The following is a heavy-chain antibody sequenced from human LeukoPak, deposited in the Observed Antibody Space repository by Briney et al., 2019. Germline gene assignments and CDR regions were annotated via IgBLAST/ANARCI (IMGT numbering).Heavy chain of an antibody. J-gene: IGHJ4*02. CDR1: GFTFSSYG. Sequence: PGRSLRLSCAASGFTFSSYGMHWVRQAPGKGLEWVAVIPYDGSNKYYADSVKGRFTISRDNSKNTLYLQMNSLRAEDTAVYYCARSHPGTTVDGYWGQGTLVTVSS. V-gene: IGHV3-30*03. CDR2: IPYDGSNK. CDR3: ARSHPGTTVDGY. D-gene: IGHD6-19*01.